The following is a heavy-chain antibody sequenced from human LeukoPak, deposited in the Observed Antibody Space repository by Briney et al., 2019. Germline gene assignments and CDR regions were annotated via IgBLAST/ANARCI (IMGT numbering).Heavy chain of an antibody. Sequence: GGSLRLSCAASGFTFSSYGMHWVRQAPGKGLEWVAFIRYDGSNKYYADSVKGRFTISRDNSKNTLCLQMNSLRAEDTAVYYCAKGSWLYWYFDLWGRGTLVTVSS. V-gene: IGHV3-30*02. D-gene: IGHD5-24*01. J-gene: IGHJ2*01. CDR1: GFTFSSYG. CDR2: IRYDGSNK. CDR3: AKGSWLYWYFDL.